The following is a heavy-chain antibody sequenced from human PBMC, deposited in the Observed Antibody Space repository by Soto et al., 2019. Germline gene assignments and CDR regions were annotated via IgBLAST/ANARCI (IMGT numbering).Heavy chain of an antibody. Sequence: QVQLQESGPGLVKPSQTLTLTCTVSGGSINRGDYYWSWIRQPPGKGLQWIGNIYYSGTNYYHPSLKSRVSISVDTSKNQFSLKLSSVTAADTGVYYCARDTENYDSLTSTRFDPWGQGTLVTVSS. CDR1: GGSINRGDYY. J-gene: IGHJ5*02. V-gene: IGHV4-30-4*01. CDR2: IYYSGTN. D-gene: IGHD3-9*01. CDR3: ARDTENYDSLTSTRFDP.